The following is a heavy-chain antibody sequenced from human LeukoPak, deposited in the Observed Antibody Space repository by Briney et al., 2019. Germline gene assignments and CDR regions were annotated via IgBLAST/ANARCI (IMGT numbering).Heavy chain of an antibody. CDR2: IAGSSGYI. CDR3: ARAGDYGSGSFRWRHYDY. J-gene: IGHJ4*02. D-gene: IGHD3-10*01. CDR1: AITLSSYS. Sequence: GGPLRRSCAASAITLSSYSMKWVSKAPGERMEWVSSIAGSSGYITYADSVKGRFTISRDNAKKSLYLQMTSLTAEDTAVYYCARAGDYGSGSFRWRHYDYWGQGTLVTVSS. V-gene: IGHV3-21*01.